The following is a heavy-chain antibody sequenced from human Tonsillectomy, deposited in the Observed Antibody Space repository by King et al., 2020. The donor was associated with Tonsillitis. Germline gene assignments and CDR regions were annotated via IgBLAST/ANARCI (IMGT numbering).Heavy chain of an antibody. Sequence: VQLVESGGGVVQPGGSLRLSCAASGFTFSSYGMHWVRQAPGKGLEWVAFIRYDGSNKYYADSVKGRFTISRDNSKNTLYLQMNSLRAEDTAVYYCAKDPRPPNYESSGYYPDWGQGTLVTVSS. J-gene: IGHJ4*02. V-gene: IGHV3-30*02. CDR3: AKDPRPPNYESSGYYPD. D-gene: IGHD3-22*01. CDR1: GFTFSSYG. CDR2: IRYDGSNK.